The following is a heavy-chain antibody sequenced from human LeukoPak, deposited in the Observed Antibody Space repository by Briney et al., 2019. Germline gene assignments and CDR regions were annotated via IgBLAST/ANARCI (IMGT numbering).Heavy chain of an antibody. Sequence: GGSLRLSCAASGFTVSSNYMSWVRQAPGKGLEWVSVIYSGGSIYYVDSVKGRFTISRDNSKNTLYLQMNSLRAEDTAVYFCARGAPFDYWGQGTLVTVSS. V-gene: IGHV3-53*01. CDR3: ARGAPFDY. CDR1: GFTVSSNY. J-gene: IGHJ4*02. CDR2: IYSGGSI.